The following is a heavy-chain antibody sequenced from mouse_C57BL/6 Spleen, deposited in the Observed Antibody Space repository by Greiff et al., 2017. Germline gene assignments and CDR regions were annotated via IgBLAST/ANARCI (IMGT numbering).Heavy chain of an antibody. J-gene: IGHJ1*03. Sequence: VQLQQSGAELAKPGASVKLSCKASGYTFTSYWMHWVQQRPGQGLEWIGYISPSSGYTKYNQTFKDKATLTADKSSSTGYMQLSSLTYEDSAVYYCARDYYYGSSYEGYFDVWGTGTTVTVSS. CDR2: ISPSSGYT. V-gene: IGHV1-7*01. CDR3: ARDYYYGSSYEGYFDV. D-gene: IGHD1-1*01. CDR1: GYTFTSYW.